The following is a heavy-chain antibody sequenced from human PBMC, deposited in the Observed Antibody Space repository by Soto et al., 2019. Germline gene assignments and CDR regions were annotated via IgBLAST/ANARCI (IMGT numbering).Heavy chain of an antibody. CDR1: GGSITSSSYY. V-gene: IGHV4-39*01. CDR3: ARQRTTVVTQAYFDH. Sequence: SETQSLTCTFSGGSITSSSYYWGWIRQPPGKGLEWIGGIYYSGRSYYNPSLKSRVTMSVDTSKNQFSLTLNSVTAADAAVYYCARQRTTVVTQAYFDHWGQGTLVTVSS. CDR2: IYYSGRS. J-gene: IGHJ4*02. D-gene: IGHD4-17*01.